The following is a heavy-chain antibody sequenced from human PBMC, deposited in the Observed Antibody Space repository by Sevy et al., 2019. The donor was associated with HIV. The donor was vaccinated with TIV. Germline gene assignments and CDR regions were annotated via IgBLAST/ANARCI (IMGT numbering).Heavy chain of an antibody. CDR3: AKDLTYYYDSSGYDYFDY. V-gene: IGHV3-30*18. CDR1: GFTFSSYG. Sequence: GGSLRLSCAASGFTFSSYGMHWVRQAPGKGLEWVAVISYDGSNKYYADSVKGRFTISRDNSKNTLYLQMNSLRAEDTAVYYCAKDLTYYYDSSGYDYFDYWGQGTLVTVSS. CDR2: ISYDGSNK. J-gene: IGHJ4*02. D-gene: IGHD3-22*01.